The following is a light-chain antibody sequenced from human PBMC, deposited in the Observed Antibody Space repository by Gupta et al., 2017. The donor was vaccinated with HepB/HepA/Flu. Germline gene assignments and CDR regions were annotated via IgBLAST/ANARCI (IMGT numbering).Light chain of an antibody. J-gene: IGLJ2*01. CDR1: DIGSRS. CDR2: YTS. CDR3: QVWDSDGDHLL. V-gene: IGLV3-21*04. Sequence: YVLTQPPSVSVAPGTTATITCGENDIGSRSVHWYQQKPGQAPLLVISYTSDRPSGITERFSGSGSGNTATLTISRVEAGDEADYYCQVWDSDGDHLLFGGGTKLTVL.